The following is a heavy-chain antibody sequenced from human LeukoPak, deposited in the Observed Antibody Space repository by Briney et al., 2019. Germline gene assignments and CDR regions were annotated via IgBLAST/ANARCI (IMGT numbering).Heavy chain of an antibody. CDR2: IKRKTDSGTT. CDR3: VGSFLGY. Sequence: PGGPLRLSCAASGFTISNTWMSWVRQAPGKGLEWVGRIKRKTDSGTTDYTAPVKGRFTISRDDSENTLYLQMNSLKTGDTAVYYCVGSFLGYWGQGTLVTVS. D-gene: IGHD3-10*01. V-gene: IGHV3-15*01. J-gene: IGHJ4*02. CDR1: GFTISNTW.